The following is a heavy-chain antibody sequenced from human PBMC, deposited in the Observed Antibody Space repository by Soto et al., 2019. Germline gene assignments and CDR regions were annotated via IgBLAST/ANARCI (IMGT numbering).Heavy chain of an antibody. Sequence: PWETLSLTCTVSGVSLITGSYYCSWIRQPPWKGLEWIGYVYFSGSTNYNPSLKSRVTISVDTSKNQFSLTLTSATAADTAVYYCAGDRDPTVAPRAPHRNTYPSYGMDVLGQGTTVTVSS. CDR1: GVSLITGSYY. CDR2: VYFSGST. CDR3: AGDRDPTVAPRAPHRNTYPSYGMDV. D-gene: IGHD4-17*01. J-gene: IGHJ6*02. V-gene: IGHV4-61*01.